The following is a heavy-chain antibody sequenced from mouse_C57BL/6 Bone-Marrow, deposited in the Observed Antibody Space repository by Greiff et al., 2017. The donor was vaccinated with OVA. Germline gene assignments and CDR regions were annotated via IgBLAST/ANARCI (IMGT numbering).Heavy chain of an antibody. V-gene: IGHV1-39*01. CDR3: ARGGYYGSSSAWFAY. D-gene: IGHD1-1*01. Sequence: VQLQQSGPELVKPGASVKISCTASGYSFTDYNMNWVKQSHGKSLEWIGVINPNYGTTSYNQKFKGKATLTVDKSSSTAHMELRSLTSEDSAVYYCARGGYYGSSSAWFAYWGQGTLVTVSA. CDR1: GYSFTDYN. CDR2: INPNYGTT. J-gene: IGHJ3*01.